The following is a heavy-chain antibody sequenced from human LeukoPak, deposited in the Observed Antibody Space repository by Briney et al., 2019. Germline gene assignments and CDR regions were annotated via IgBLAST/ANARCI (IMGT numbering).Heavy chain of an antibody. CDR1: GGSFSGYY. CDR2: INHSGST. CDR3: ARAPGQLVFDY. J-gene: IGHJ4*02. Sequence: PSETLSLTCAVYGGSFSGYYWSWIRQPPGKGQEWIGEINHSGSTNYNPSLKSRVTISVDTSKNQFSLKLSSVTAADTAVYYCARAPGQLVFDYWGQGALVTVSS. V-gene: IGHV4-34*01. D-gene: IGHD6-6*01.